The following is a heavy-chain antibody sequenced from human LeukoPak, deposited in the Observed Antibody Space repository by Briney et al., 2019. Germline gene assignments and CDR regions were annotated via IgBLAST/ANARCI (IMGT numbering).Heavy chain of an antibody. J-gene: IGHJ4*02. CDR2: MYLSGTT. D-gene: IGHD3-22*01. V-gene: IGHV4-4*02. CDR1: GDSINSLDL. Sequence: SETLSLTCTVSGDSINSLDLWSWVRQPPGKGLEWIGEMYLSGTTHSNPSVKSRVTISIDKTKNQFFLNLSSVTAADTAVYYCAGLVGRYSSGLYYYYFDYWGQGTLVTVSS. CDR3: AGLVGRYSSGLYYYYFDY.